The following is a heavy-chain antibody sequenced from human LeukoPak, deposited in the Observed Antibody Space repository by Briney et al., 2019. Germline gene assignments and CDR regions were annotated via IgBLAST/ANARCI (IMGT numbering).Heavy chain of an antibody. CDR2: MNQDGSEK. V-gene: IGHV3-7*01. CDR3: ARGHVRVVTNYYYGLDV. D-gene: IGHD4-23*01. CDR1: GFTFSRYW. J-gene: IGHJ6*02. Sequence: GGSLRLSCVGSGFTFSRYWLNWVRQAPGKGLEWVAHMNQDGSEKYYVDSVKGRFTISRDNAKSSLYLQMNSLRAEDTAVYYCARGHVRVVTNYYYGLDVWGQGTTVTVSS.